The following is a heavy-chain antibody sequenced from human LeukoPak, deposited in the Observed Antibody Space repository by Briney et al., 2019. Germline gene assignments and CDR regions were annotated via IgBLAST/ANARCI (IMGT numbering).Heavy chain of an antibody. CDR2: ISGSGGST. CDR3: AKDAPYGVRGVILFDY. CDR1: GFTFSSYA. Sequence: GGSLRLSCAASGFTFSSYAMSWVRQAPGKGLEWVSAISGSGGSTYYADSVKGRFTISRDNSKKTLYLQMHSLRAEDTAVYYCAKDAPYGVRGVILFDYWGQGTLVTVSS. D-gene: IGHD3-10*01. V-gene: IGHV3-23*01. J-gene: IGHJ4*02.